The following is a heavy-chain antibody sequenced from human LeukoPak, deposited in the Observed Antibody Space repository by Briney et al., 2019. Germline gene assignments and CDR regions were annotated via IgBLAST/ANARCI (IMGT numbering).Heavy chain of an antibody. J-gene: IGHJ4*02. CDR3: ASDRFDY. CDR2: ISYDGSNK. D-gene: IGHD3-16*02. CDR1: GFTFSSYG. Sequence: GGSLRLSCAASGFTFSSYGMHWVRQAPGKGLEWVAVISYDGSNKYYADSVKGWFTISRDNSKNTLYLQMNSLRAEDTAVYYCASDRFDYWGQGTLVTVSS. V-gene: IGHV3-30*03.